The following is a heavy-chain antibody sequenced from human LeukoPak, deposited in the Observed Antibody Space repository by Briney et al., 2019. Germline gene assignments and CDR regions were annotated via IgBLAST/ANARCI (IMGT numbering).Heavy chain of an antibody. CDR2: INHSGST. V-gene: IGHV4-34*01. J-gene: IGHJ5*02. D-gene: IGHD1-7*01. Sequence: TSETPSLTCAVYGGSFSGYYWSWIRQPPGKGLEWIGEINHSGSTNYNPSLKSRVTISVDTSKNQFSLKLSSVTAADTAVYYCAREIRQYNWNYWFDPWGQGTLVTVSS. CDR3: AREIRQYNWNYWFDP. CDR1: GGSFSGYY.